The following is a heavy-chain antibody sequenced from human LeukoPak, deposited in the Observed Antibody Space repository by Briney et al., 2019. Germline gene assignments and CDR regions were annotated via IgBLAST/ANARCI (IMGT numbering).Heavy chain of an antibody. V-gene: IGHV4-38-2*01. Sequence: SETLSLTCAVSGYSFSSGYSWGWIRQPPGKGLEWIGSFFYGGSPYYNPSLKSRVTISVDTSKNQFSLKVTSLTAADTAVYYCVRVISGSYFDNWGQGTLLSVSS. D-gene: IGHD1-26*01. CDR3: VRVISGSYFDN. CDR1: GYSFSSGYS. J-gene: IGHJ4*02. CDR2: FFYGGSP.